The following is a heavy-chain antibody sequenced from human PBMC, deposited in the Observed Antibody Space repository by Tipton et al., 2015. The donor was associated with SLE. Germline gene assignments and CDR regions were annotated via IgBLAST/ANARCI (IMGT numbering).Heavy chain of an antibody. CDR1: GDSITRSDCY. D-gene: IGHD1-1*01. CDR3: ARASERIGHFDY. J-gene: IGHJ4*02. CDR2: VYYSGRT. V-gene: IGHV4-39*07. Sequence: TLSLTCTVSGDSITRSDCYWGWIRQPPGKGLEWIGNVYYSGRTYYNPSLKSRVTISLDTSKSQFSLELSSVTAADTAVDYCARASERIGHFDYWGRGTLVTVSS.